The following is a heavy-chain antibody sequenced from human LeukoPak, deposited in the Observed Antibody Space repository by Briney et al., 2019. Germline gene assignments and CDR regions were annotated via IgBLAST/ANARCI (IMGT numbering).Heavy chain of an antibody. Sequence: PGGSLRLSCAASGFTFSSYGMHWVRQAPGKGLEWVAIISNDGSRKYYAHSVEGRFTISRDNSKNTLYLQMDSLRAEGTAVYYCARDRAWNYFDYWGQGTLVTVSS. D-gene: IGHD1-1*01. CDR1: GFTFSSYG. J-gene: IGHJ4*02. V-gene: IGHV3-30*03. CDR2: ISNDGSRK. CDR3: ARDRAWNYFDY.